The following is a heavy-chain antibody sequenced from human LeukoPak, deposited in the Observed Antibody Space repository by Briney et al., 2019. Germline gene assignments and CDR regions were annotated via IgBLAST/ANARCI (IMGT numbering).Heavy chain of an antibody. CDR1: GFTFSSYA. J-gene: IGHJ4*02. D-gene: IGHD3-9*01. V-gene: IGHV3-21*01. Sequence: PGGSLRLSCAASGFTFSSYAMSWVRQAPGKGLEWVSSISSSGSHIYYADSVKGRFTISRDNAKNSLYLQMNSLRAEDTAVYYCARGVGYFDWLLSYWGQGALVTVSS. CDR3: ARGVGYFDWLLSY. CDR2: ISSSGSHI.